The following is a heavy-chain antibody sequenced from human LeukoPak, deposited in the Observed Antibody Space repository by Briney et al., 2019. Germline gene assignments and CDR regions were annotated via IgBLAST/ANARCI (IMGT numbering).Heavy chain of an antibody. CDR1: GGTFISYA. J-gene: IGHJ6*02. D-gene: IGHD6-13*01. Sequence: GASVKVSCKASGGTFISYAISWVRQAPGQGLEWMGGIIPIFGTANYAQKFQGRVTITADESTSTAYMELSSLRSEDTAVYYCASLGPHSSSWYSYYYYGMDVWGQGTTVTVSS. CDR2: IIPIFGTA. CDR3: ASLGPHSSSWYSYYYYGMDV. V-gene: IGHV1-69*13.